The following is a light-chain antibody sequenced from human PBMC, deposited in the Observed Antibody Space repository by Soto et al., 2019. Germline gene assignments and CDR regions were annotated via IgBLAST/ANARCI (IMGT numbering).Light chain of an antibody. J-gene: IGKJ2*01. CDR1: QGISSY. CDR2: AAS. Sequence: DIQMTQSPSSLSASVGDRVTITCRASQGISSYLNWYQQKPGKAPKLLIYAASSLQSGVPSRFSGSGSGTDFTLPIRSLQPEDFATYYCQQSYSTPVTFGQGTKLEI. V-gene: IGKV1-39*01. CDR3: QQSYSTPVT.